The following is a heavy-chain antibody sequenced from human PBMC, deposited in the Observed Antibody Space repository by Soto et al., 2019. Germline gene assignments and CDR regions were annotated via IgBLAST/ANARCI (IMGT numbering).Heavy chain of an antibody. CDR2: INPNSGGT. J-gene: IGHJ5*02. CDR1: GYTFTGYY. CDR3: ARGSKQAVAYSFYWFDP. Sequence: ASVKVSCKASGYTFTGYYMHCVRQAPGQGLEWMGWINPNSGGTNYAQKFQGWVTMTRDTSISTAYMELSRLRSDDTAVYYCARGSKQAVAYSFYWFDPWGQGTLVTVSS. D-gene: IGHD6-19*01. V-gene: IGHV1-2*04.